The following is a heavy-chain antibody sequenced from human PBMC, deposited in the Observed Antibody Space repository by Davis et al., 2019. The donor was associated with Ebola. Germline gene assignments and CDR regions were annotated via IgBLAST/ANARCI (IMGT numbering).Heavy chain of an antibody. V-gene: IGHV3-73*01. D-gene: IGHD2-21*02. Sequence: GESLKISCATSGFTFSGSAMHWVRQASGKGLEWVGRIRSKANSYATTYAASVKGRFTISRDESKNTAYLQLNSLRAEDTAVYYCVRDPALVVTGGGWFFGLWGRGTLVTVSS. J-gene: IGHJ2*01. CDR2: IRSKANSYAT. CDR1: GFTFSGSA. CDR3: VRDPALVVTGGGWFFGL.